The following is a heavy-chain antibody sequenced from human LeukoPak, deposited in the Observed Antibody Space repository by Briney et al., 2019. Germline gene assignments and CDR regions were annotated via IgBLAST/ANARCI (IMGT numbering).Heavy chain of an antibody. J-gene: IGHJ4*02. CDR1: RFTLTELS. CDR3: ARVPVWLGGVPKDY. D-gene: IGHD3-3*01. V-gene: IGHV1-24*01. CDR2: FDPEDGKI. Sequence: GASVKVSCKVSRFTLTELSMRWVRQAPGKGLEWMGGFDPEDGKIIYAQKFQGRFTMTEDISTDTAYMELSSLRSEDTAVYYCARVPVWLGGVPKDYWGQGTLVTVSS.